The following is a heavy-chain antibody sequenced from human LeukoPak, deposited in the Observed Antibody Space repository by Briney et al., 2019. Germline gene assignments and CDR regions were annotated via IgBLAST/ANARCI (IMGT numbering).Heavy chain of an antibody. CDR1: GGSISSSSYY. Sequence: SETLSLTCTVSGGSISSSSYYWGWIRQPPGKGLEWIGSIYYSGSTYYNPSLKSRVTISVDTSKNQFSLKLSSVTAADTAVYYCARGNSSGWWDDYWGQGTLVTVSS. V-gene: IGHV4-39*07. D-gene: IGHD6-19*01. CDR2: IYYSGST. J-gene: IGHJ4*02. CDR3: ARGNSSGWWDDY.